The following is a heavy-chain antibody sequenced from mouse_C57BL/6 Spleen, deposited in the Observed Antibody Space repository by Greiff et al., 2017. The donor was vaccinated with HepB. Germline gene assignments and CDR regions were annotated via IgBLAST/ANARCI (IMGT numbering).Heavy chain of an antibody. V-gene: IGHV1-76*01. J-gene: IGHJ2*01. Sequence: QVQLQQSGAELVRPGASVKLSCKASGYTFTDYYINWVKQRPGQGLEWIARIYPGSGNTYYNEKFKGKATLTAEKSSSTAYMQLSSLTSEDSAVYFCARERRGDFDYWGQGTTLTVSS. CDR2: IYPGSGNT. CDR1: GYTFTDYY. CDR3: ARERRGDFDY.